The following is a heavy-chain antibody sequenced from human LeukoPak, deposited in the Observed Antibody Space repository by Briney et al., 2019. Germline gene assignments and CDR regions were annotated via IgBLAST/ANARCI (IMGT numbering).Heavy chain of an antibody. Sequence: GGSLRLSCAASGFTFNTYWMSWVRQAPGKGLEWVANIKEDGSEKNYVDSVKGRFTISRDNAKNSLYLEMNSLRAEDTAVYYCARDRYYDFWIAFDYWGRGTLVTVSS. CDR2: IKEDGSEK. D-gene: IGHD3-3*01. CDR1: GFTFNTYW. CDR3: ARDRYYDFWIAFDY. J-gene: IGHJ4*02. V-gene: IGHV3-7*01.